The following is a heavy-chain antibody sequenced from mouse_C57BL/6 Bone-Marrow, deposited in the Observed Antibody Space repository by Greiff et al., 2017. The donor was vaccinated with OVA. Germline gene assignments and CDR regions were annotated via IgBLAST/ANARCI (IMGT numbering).Heavy chain of an antibody. J-gene: IGHJ4*01. CDR3: ARHLREPSYAMDY. V-gene: IGHV5-12*01. CDR1: GFTFSDYY. Sequence: EVHLVESGGGLVQPGGSLKLSCAASGFTFSDYYMYWVRQTPEKRLEWVAYISNGGGSTYYPDTVKGRFTISRDNAKHTLYLQMSRLKSEDTAMYYCARHLREPSYAMDYWGQGTSVTVSS. CDR2: ISNGGGST.